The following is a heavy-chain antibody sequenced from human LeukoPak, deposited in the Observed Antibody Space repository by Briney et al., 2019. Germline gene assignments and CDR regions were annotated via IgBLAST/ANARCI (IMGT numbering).Heavy chain of an antibody. CDR1: GLTFSSYA. Sequence: GGSLRLSCAASGLTFSSYAVSWVRQAPGKGLEWVSIIDSVKGRFTISRDNSKNTLYLQMNSLRAEDTAIYYCAAQKRGSYRPYYFDYWGQGTLVTVSS. CDR3: AAQKRGSYRPYYFDY. D-gene: IGHD3-16*02. V-gene: IGHV3-23*01. CDR2: I. J-gene: IGHJ4*02.